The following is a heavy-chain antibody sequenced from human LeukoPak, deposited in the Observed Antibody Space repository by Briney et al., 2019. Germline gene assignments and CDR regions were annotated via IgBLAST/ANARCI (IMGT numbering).Heavy chain of an antibody. CDR3: ASLGPTTVTTFLDY. D-gene: IGHD4-11*01. J-gene: IGHJ4*02. CDR1: GGSISSYY. V-gene: IGHV4-59*08. CDR2: IYYSGST. Sequence: SETLSLTCSVSGGSISSYYWSWIRQPPGKGLEWIGYIYYSGSTNYNPSLKSRVTISVDTSKNQFSLKLSSVTAADTAVYYCASLGPTTVTTFLDYWGQGTLVTVSS.